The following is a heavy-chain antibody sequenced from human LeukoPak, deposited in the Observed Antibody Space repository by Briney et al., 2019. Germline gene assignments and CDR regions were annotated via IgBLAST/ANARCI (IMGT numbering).Heavy chain of an antibody. Sequence: PSETLSLTCTVSGGSISSYYWSWIRQPPGKGLEWIGYIYYSGSTNYNPSLKSRVTISVDTSKNQFSLKLSSVTAADTAVYYCARAGYYDSSGYYQFDYWGQGTLVTVSS. CDR1: GGSISSYY. V-gene: IGHV4-59*01. CDR3: ARAGYYDSSGYYQFDY. CDR2: IYYSGST. D-gene: IGHD3-22*01. J-gene: IGHJ4*02.